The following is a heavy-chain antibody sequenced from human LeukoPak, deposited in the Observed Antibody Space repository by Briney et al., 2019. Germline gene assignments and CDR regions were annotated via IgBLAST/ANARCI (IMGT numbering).Heavy chain of an antibody. CDR2: IYYSGST. CDR3: ASPGAIRGYYYGMDV. V-gene: IGHV4-39*01. Sequence: SETLSLTCTVSGGSISSGDYYWGWIRQPPGKGLEWIGSIYYSGSTYYNPSLKSRVTISVDTSKNQFSLKLSSVTAADTAVYYCASPGAIRGYYYGMDVWGQGTTVTVSS. D-gene: IGHD7-27*01. CDR1: GGSISSGDYY. J-gene: IGHJ6*02.